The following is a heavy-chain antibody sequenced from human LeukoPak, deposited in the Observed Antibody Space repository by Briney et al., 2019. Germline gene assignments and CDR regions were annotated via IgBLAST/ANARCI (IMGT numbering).Heavy chain of an antibody. CDR2: MNPKSGNT. CDR3: ARVTFPPFYSSSWYPSLTGSGHYFDY. V-gene: IGHV1-8*01. D-gene: IGHD6-13*01. Sequence: ASVKVSCKTSGYTFTNYDINWVRQATGQGLEWMGWMNPKSGNTGYAQKFQGRVTLTRNTSITMAFLELSSLSSEDTAVYYCARVTFPPFYSSSWYPSLTGSGHYFDYWGQGTLVTVSS. J-gene: IGHJ4*02. CDR1: GYTFTNYD.